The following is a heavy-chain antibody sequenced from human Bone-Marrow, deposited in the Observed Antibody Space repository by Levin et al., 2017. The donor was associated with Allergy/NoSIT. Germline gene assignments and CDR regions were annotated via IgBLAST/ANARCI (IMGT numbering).Heavy chain of an antibody. CDR2: LNPSGGST. CDR3: ARSPMVRNFYYYFYGMDV. D-gene: IGHD3-10*01. Sequence: ASVKVSCAASGHTFTSYYFHWVRQAPGQGLEWMGMLNPSGGSTTYAQKFQGRVSMTKDTSTSTVYLELNTLRSDDTAVYYCARSPMVRNFYYYFYGMDVWGQGTTVTVSS. CDR1: GHTFTSYY. V-gene: IGHV1-46*01. J-gene: IGHJ6*02.